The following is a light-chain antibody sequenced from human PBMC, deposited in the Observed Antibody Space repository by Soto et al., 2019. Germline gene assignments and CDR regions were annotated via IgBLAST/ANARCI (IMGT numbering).Light chain of an antibody. J-gene: IGLJ1*01. Sequence: QSVLTQPPSASGTPGQRVTNSCSGSNSNIGSNTVNWFQQLPGTAPKLLIYSNNQRPSGVPDRFSGSKSGTSASLAIIGLQSEDEADYYCAAWDDSLNGLYVFGTGTKLTVL. V-gene: IGLV1-44*01. CDR2: SNN. CDR1: NSNIGSNT. CDR3: AAWDDSLNGLYV.